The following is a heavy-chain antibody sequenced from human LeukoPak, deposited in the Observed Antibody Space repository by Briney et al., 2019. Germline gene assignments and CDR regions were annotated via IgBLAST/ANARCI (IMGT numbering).Heavy chain of an antibody. V-gene: IGHV3-7*01. CDR1: GFTFSSYW. Sequence: GGSLRLSCEASGFTFSSYWMSWVRQAPGKGLEWVANIKEDGSETYYVDSVKGRITISRDNAKNSVYLLMNSLRAEDTAVYYCARDSYFDSSGQPNYGMDVWGQGTTVTVSS. CDR2: IKEDGSET. D-gene: IGHD3-22*01. J-gene: IGHJ6*02. CDR3: ARDSYFDSSGQPNYGMDV.